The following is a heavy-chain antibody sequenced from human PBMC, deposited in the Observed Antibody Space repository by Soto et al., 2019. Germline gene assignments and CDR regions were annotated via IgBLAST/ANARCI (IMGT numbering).Heavy chain of an antibody. V-gene: IGHV1-3*01. CDR2: LNAGNGNT. J-gene: IGHJ5*02. CDR1: GYTFTSYA. D-gene: IGHD1-7*01. CDR3: ARESITGTTFWFDP. Sequence: ASVKVSCKASGYTFTSYAMHWVRQAPGQRLEWMGWLNAGNGNTKYSQKFQGRVTITRDTSASTAYMELSSLRSEDTAVYYCARESITGTTFWFDPWGQGTVVTVSS.